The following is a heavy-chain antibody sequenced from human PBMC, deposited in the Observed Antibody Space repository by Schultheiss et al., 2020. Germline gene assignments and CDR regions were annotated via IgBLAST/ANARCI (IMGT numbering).Heavy chain of an antibody. V-gene: IGHV4-4*07. CDR3: ARDSGFPPFDY. CDR1: GGSISSYY. D-gene: IGHD6-25*01. CDR2: IYTSGST. J-gene: IGHJ4*02. Sequence: SETLSLTCTVSGGSISSYYWSWIRQPPGKGLEWIGRIYTSGSTNYNPSLKSRVTISVDTSKNQFSLQLNSVTPEDTAVYYCARDSGFPPFDYWGQGTLVTVSS.